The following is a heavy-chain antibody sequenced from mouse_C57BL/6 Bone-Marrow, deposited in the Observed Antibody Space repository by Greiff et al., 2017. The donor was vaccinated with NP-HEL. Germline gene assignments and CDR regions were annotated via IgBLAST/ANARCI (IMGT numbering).Heavy chain of an antibody. CDR2: ISSGGDYI. V-gene: IGHV5-9-1*02. J-gene: IGHJ1*03. Sequence: EVKLMESGEGLVKPGGSLKLSCAASGFTFSSYAMSWVRQTPEKRLEWVAYISSGGDYIYYADTVKGRFTISRDNARNTLYLQMSSLKSEDTAMYYCTRGGSVVAPHWYFDVWGTGTTVTVSS. CDR3: TRGGSVVAPHWYFDV. D-gene: IGHD1-1*01. CDR1: GFTFSSYA.